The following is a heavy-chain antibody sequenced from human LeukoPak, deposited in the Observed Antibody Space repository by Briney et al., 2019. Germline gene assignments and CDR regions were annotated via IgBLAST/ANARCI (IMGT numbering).Heavy chain of an antibody. V-gene: IGHV3-23*01. CDR2: ISGSGGST. CDR1: GFTFSSYA. J-gene: IGHJ4*02. D-gene: IGHD5-24*01. CDR3: GRYGYNKGWFDY. Sequence: GGSLRLSCAASGFTFSSYAMSWVRQAPGEGLEWVSAISGSGGSTYYADSVKGRFTISRDNSKNTLYPQMNSLRAEDTAVYYCGRYGYNKGWFDYWGQGTLVTVSS.